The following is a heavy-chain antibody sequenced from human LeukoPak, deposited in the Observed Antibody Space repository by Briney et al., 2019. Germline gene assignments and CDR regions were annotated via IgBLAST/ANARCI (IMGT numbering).Heavy chain of an antibody. CDR3: ARGLVGGTNWFDP. CDR2: INRDGSEK. J-gene: IGHJ5*02. Sequence: GGSLRLSCAASGFTLSSYWMSWVRQAPGKGLEWVANINRDGSEKYYVDSVKGRFTISRDNAKNSLYLQMNSLRAEDTSVYYCARGLVGGTNWFDPWGQGTLVTVSS. V-gene: IGHV3-7*02. CDR1: GFTLSSYW. D-gene: IGHD1-26*01.